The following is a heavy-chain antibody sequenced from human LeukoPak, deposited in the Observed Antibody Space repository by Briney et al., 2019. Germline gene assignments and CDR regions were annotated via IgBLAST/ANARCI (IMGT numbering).Heavy chain of an antibody. CDR3: ARLERWRGMNTDS. CDR2: MYYSGST. V-gene: IGHV4-39*01. J-gene: IGHJ4*02. CDR1: GGSISSSSYY. Sequence: SETLSLTCTVSGGSISSSSYYWGWIRQPPGKGLEWIGSMYYSGSTNYNPSLKSRITISVDTSKNQFSLKLSSVTAADTAVYYCARLERWRGMNTDSWGQGTLVTVSS. D-gene: IGHD5-24*01.